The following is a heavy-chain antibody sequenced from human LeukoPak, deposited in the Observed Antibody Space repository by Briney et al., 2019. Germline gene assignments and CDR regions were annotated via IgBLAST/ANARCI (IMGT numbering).Heavy chain of an antibody. Sequence: SETLSLTCAVYGGSFSNYYWSWIRQPPGKGLEWIGYIYYSGSTNYNPSLKSRVTISVDTSKNQFSLKLTSVTAADTAVYYCARMGPPLRGVRYYYYMDVWGKGTTVTVSS. CDR1: GGSFSNYY. J-gene: IGHJ6*03. CDR3: ARMGPPLRGVRYYYYMDV. V-gene: IGHV4-59*01. CDR2: IYYSGST. D-gene: IGHD3-10*01.